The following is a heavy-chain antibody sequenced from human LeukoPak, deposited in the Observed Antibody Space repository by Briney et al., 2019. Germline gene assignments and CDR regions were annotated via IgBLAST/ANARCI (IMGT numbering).Heavy chain of an antibody. D-gene: IGHD3-10*01. CDR2: IYNSGST. CDR1: GGSFSGYY. CDR3: ARSTRSWFDP. J-gene: IGHJ5*02. Sequence: SETLSLTCAVYGGSFSGYYWSWIRQPPGKGLEWIGYIYNSGSTNYNPSLKSRVTISVDTSKNQVSLKVRSVTAADTAVYYCARSTRSWFDPWGQGTLVTVSS. V-gene: IGHV4-59*01.